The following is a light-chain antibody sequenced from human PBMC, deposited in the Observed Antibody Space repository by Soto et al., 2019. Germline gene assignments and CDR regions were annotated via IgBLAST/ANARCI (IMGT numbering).Light chain of an antibody. CDR3: QDYNSYSPSWT. CDR1: QSISNW. J-gene: IGKJ1*01. V-gene: IGKV1-5*03. Sequence: DIQMTQSPSTLSASVGDRVTITCRASQSISNWLAWFQQKPGKAPKLLIYEASNLESGVPSRFSGSGSGTEFTLTISSLQPDDFATYYCQDYNSYSPSWTFGQGTKVEIK. CDR2: EAS.